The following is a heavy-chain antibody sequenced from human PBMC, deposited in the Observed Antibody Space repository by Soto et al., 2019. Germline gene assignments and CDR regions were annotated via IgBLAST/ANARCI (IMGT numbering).Heavy chain of an antibody. V-gene: IGHV3-23*01. Sequence: EVQLLESGGGLVQPGGSLRLSCAASGFTFSSYAMNWVRQAPGKGLEWVSTISGGGGSTHHADSVKGRFTISRDNSKNTLDLQMNSLRAEDTAVYYCAKGGFDVAGRLFDYWGQGTLVTVSS. J-gene: IGHJ4*02. CDR3: AKGGFDVAGRLFDY. CDR1: GFTFSSYA. CDR2: ISGGGGST. D-gene: IGHD6-19*01.